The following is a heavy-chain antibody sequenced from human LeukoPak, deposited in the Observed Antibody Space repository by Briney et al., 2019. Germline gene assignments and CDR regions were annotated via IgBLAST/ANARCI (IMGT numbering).Heavy chain of an antibody. CDR1: GGSISNYY. CDR2: IYYSGST. Sequence: PSETLSLTCTVSGGSISNYYWSWIRQPPGKGLKWIGYIYYSGSTSYSPSLRSRVTISVDTSKNQFSLKLSSVTAADTAVYYCARETSQKGAHYMDVWGKGTTVTISS. J-gene: IGHJ6*03. V-gene: IGHV4-59*01. D-gene: IGHD3-16*01. CDR3: ARETSQKGAHYMDV.